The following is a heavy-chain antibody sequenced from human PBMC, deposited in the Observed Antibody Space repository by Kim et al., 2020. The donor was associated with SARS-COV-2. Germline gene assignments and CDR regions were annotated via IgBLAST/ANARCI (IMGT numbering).Heavy chain of an antibody. J-gene: IGHJ5*02. Sequence: SETLSLTCAVYGGSFSGYYWSWIRQLPGKGLEWIGEINHSGSTNYNPSLKSRVTISVDTSKNQFSLKLSSVTAADTAVYYCARARIAVAGPRPRLGWFDPWGQGALVTVSS. V-gene: IGHV4-34*01. CDR1: GGSFSGYY. CDR2: INHSGST. D-gene: IGHD6-19*01. CDR3: ARARIAVAGPRPRLGWFDP.